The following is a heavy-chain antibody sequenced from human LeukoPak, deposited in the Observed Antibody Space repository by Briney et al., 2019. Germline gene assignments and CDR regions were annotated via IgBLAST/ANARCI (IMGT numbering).Heavy chain of an antibody. J-gene: IGHJ4*02. CDR3: ARVGGAGDRGYDY. CDR2: IIPIFGTA. D-gene: IGHD1-26*01. V-gene: IGHV1-69*05. Sequence: GIIPIFGTANYAQKFQGRVTITTDESTSTAYMELSSLRSEDTAVYYCARVGGAGDRGYDYWGQGTLVTVSS.